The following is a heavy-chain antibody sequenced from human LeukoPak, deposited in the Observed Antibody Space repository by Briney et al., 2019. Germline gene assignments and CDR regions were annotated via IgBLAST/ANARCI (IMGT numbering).Heavy chain of an antibody. J-gene: IGHJ3*02. CDR3: ARLFSSDWYKGAFDI. CDR1: GGSISSSGYY. Sequence: PSETLSLTCTVSGGSISSSGYYWGWISQPPGKGLEWVGSIYYSGSTYYNPSLKSRVTFSVDTSKNQFCLKLSSVTATDTCVYYSARLFSSDWYKGAFDIWGQGTMVTAS. V-gene: IGHV4-39*01. CDR2: IYYSGST. D-gene: IGHD6-19*01.